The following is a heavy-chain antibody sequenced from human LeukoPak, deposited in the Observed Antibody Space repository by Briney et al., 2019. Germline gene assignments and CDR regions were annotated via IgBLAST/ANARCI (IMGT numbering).Heavy chain of an antibody. CDR2: IHYSGST. V-gene: IGHV4-31*03. CDR3: ARERGLDDSSGYYYDY. CDR1: GGSISSGGYY. J-gene: IGHJ4*02. D-gene: IGHD3-22*01. Sequence: SQTLSLTCTVSGGSISSGGYYWSWIRQHPGKGLEWIGYIHYSGSTYYNPSLKSRVTISVDTSKNQFSLKLSSVTAADTAVYYCARERGLDDSSGYYYDYWGQGTLVTVSS.